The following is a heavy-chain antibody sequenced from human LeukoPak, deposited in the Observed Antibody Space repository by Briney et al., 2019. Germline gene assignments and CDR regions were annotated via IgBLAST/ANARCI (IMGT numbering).Heavy chain of an antibody. CDR1: GFTFSSYA. D-gene: IGHD3-3*01. CDR2: IRYDGSNK. Sequence: GGSLRLSCAASGFTFSSYAMHWVRQAPGKGLEWVAVIRYDGSNKYYADSVKGRFTISRDNSKNTLYLQMNSLRAEDTAVYYCANMDRNDFWSGYNPDAFDIWGQGTMVTVSS. V-gene: IGHV3-30*04. CDR3: ANMDRNDFWSGYNPDAFDI. J-gene: IGHJ3*02.